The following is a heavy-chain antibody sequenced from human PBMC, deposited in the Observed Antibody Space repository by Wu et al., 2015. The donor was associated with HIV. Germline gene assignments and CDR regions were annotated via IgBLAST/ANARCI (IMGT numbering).Heavy chain of an antibody. CDR2: MNPNSGNT. CDR3: ARGRGSYLFDY. Sequence: QVQLVQSEAEVKKPGASVKVSCKASGYTFTSYDINWVRQATGQGLEWMGWMNPNSGNTGYAQKFQGRVTITTDESTSTAYMELSSLRSEDTAVYYCARGRGSYLFDYWGQGTLVTVSS. CDR1: GYTFTSYD. D-gene: IGHD1-26*01. J-gene: IGHJ4*02. V-gene: IGHV1-8*03.